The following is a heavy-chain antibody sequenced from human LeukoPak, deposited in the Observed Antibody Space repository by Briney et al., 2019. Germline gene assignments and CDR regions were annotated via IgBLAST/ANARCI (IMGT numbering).Heavy chain of an antibody. CDR1: GGSIRSGGYY. D-gene: IGHD4-23*01. V-gene: IGHV4-31*03. J-gene: IGHJ4*02. Sequence: SQTLSLTCTVSGGSIRSGGYYWSWIRRHPGKGLEWIGYIYYSGSTYYNPSLKSRVTISVDTSKNQFSLKLSSVTAADTAVYYCARIPTAALGGNYVDYWGQGTLVTVSS. CDR3: ARIPTAALGGNYVDY. CDR2: IYYSGST.